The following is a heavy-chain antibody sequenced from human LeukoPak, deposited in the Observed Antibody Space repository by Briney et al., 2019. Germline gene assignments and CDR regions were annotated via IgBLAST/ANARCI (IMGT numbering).Heavy chain of an antibody. CDR2: INPNSGGT. J-gene: IGHJ5*02. Sequence: ASVKVSCKASGYTFTGYYMHWVRQAPGQGVEWMGWINPNSGGTNYAQKFQGRVTMTRDTSISTAYMELNRLRSDDTAVYYCARDITRITMVRGVEVDPWGQGTLVTVSS. CDR1: GYTFTGYY. V-gene: IGHV1-2*02. CDR3: ARDITRITMVRGVEVDP. D-gene: IGHD3-10*01.